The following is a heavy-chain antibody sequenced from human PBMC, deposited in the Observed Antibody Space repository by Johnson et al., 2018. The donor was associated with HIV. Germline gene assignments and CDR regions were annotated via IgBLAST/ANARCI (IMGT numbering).Heavy chain of an antibody. V-gene: IGHV3-11*04. Sequence: QMLLVESGGGLVKPGGSLRLSCAASGITFSDYYMSWIRQAPGKGLEWVSYISSSGNTIYYADSVKGRVTISRDNAKKSLYLQMNSLRAEDTAVYYCARDKGRGAFDIWGQGTMVTVSS. J-gene: IGHJ3*02. D-gene: IGHD3-10*01. CDR2: ISSSGNTI. CDR3: ARDKGRGAFDI. CDR1: GITFSDYY.